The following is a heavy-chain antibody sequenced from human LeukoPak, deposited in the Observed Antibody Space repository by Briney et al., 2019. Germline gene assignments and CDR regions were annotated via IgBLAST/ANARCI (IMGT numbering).Heavy chain of an antibody. CDR1: GGSISSYY. V-gene: IGHV4-59*01. CDR3: ARDDRAAAGALGY. J-gene: IGHJ4*02. Sequence: SETLSLTCTVSGGSISSYYWSWIRQPPGKGLEWIGYIYYSGSTNYNPSLKSRVTISVDTSKNQFSLKLSSVTAADTAAYYCARDDRAAAGALGYWGQGTLVTVSS. CDR2: IYYSGST. D-gene: IGHD6-13*01.